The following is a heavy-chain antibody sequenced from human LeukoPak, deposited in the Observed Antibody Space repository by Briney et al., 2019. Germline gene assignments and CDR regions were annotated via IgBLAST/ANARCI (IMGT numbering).Heavy chain of an antibody. J-gene: IGHJ4*02. CDR3: ARQGRNVVVVPAAKDYDY. Sequence: SETLSLTCTVSGGSISSSSYYWGWIRQPPGKGLEWIGSIYYSGSTYYNPSLKSRVTISVDTSKNQFSLKLSSVTAADTAVYYCARQGRNVVVVPAAKDYDYWGQGTLVTVSS. D-gene: IGHD2-2*01. CDR1: GGSISSSSYY. V-gene: IGHV4-39*01. CDR2: IYYSGST.